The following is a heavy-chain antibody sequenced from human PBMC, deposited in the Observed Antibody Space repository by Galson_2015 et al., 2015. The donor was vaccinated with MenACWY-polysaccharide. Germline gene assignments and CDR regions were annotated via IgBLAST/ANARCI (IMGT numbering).Heavy chain of an antibody. D-gene: IGHD6-25*01. V-gene: IGHV2-5*02. CDR2: IFWDENK. CDR1: GFSLRTPGVG. CDR3: AHRMGVAAAFDF. J-gene: IGHJ4*02. Sequence: PALVKPTQTLTLTCTVSGFSLRTPGVGVGWIRQLPGKALEWLALIFWDENKGYKPSMRSRLTVTKDTSKNQVVLTLTNVDPDDTATYYCAHRMGVAAAFDFWGQGAPVSVSS.